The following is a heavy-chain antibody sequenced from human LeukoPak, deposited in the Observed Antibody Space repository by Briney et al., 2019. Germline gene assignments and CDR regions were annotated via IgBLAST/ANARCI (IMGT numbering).Heavy chain of an antibody. CDR1: GGSISSSNYY. J-gene: IGHJ4*02. Sequence: PSETLSLTCTVSGGSISSSNYYWGWIRQPPGKGLEWIGSMYYGGTTYYNPSLKSRVSISVDTSKNQFSLMLTSVTAADTAVYYCVRDAFYYDSSEDYWGQGTLVTVSS. V-gene: IGHV4-39*07. D-gene: IGHD3-22*01. CDR3: VRDAFYYDSSEDY. CDR2: MYYGGTT.